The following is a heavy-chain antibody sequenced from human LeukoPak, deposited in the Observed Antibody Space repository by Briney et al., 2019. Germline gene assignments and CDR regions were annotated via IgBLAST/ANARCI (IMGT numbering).Heavy chain of an antibody. CDR1: GYTFTSYD. CDR3: ARGSWWAAAGTGDY. CDR2: MNPNSGNT. V-gene: IGHV1-8*01. D-gene: IGHD6-13*01. Sequence: ASVKVSCKASGYTFTSYDINWVRQATGQGLEWMGWMNPNSGNTGHAQKFQGRVTMTRNTSISTAYMELSSLRSEDTAVYYCARGSWWAAAGTGDYWGQGTLVTVSS. J-gene: IGHJ4*02.